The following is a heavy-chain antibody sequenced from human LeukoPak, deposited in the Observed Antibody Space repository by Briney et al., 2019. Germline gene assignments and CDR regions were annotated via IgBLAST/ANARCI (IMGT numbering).Heavy chain of an antibody. Sequence: SVKVSCKASGGTFSSYAISWVRQAPGQGLEWMGGIIPIFGTANYAQKFQGRVTITADESTSTAYMELSSLRSEDTAVYYCARERVTAQIGLVTAMASRAFDIWGQGTMVTVSS. V-gene: IGHV1-69*01. D-gene: IGHD2-21*02. CDR3: ARERVTAQIGLVTAMASRAFDI. CDR2: IIPIFGTA. J-gene: IGHJ3*02. CDR1: GGTFSSYA.